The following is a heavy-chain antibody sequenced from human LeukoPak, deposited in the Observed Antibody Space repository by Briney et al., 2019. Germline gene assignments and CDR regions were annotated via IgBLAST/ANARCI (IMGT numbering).Heavy chain of an antibody. Sequence: GGSLGLSCAASGFTVSDHFMDWVRQAPGKGLEWVGRTRNKANSYTTEYAASVKGRFTISRDDSKNSLYLQMNSLRTEDTAVYYCARVGYYGGSVYSLDYWGQGTLVTVSS. J-gene: IGHJ4*02. CDR3: ARVGYYGGSVYSLDY. D-gene: IGHD3-22*01. CDR2: TRNKANSYTT. V-gene: IGHV3-72*01. CDR1: GFTVSDHF.